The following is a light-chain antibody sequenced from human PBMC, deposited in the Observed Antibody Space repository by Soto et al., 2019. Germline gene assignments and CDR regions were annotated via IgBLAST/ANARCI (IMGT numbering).Light chain of an antibody. V-gene: IGKV1-5*01. CDR2: DAS. J-gene: IGKJ1*01. CDR3: QQYNSYSWT. CDR1: QSISSW. Sequence: DIQMTQSPSTLSASVGDRVTITCRASQSISSWLAWYQQKPGKAPKLLIYDASSLESGVPSRFSGSGSGTEFTLTISSLQPDDFATYYCQQYNSYSWTFAQGPKVDI.